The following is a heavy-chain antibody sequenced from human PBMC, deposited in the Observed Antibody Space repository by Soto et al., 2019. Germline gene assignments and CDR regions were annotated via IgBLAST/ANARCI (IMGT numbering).Heavy chain of an antibody. V-gene: IGHV4-34*01. CDR3: ARGQWLPRGEY. CDR1: DGSFSGYF. J-gene: IGHJ4*02. D-gene: IGHD6-19*01. CDR2: INHSGST. Sequence: SETLSLTCGVYDGSFSGYFWTWIRQSPGKGLEWIGEINHSGSTNYNPSLKSRATISVDPSEKEFSLRLTTVTAADTAVYYCARGQWLPRGEYWGQGALVTVSS.